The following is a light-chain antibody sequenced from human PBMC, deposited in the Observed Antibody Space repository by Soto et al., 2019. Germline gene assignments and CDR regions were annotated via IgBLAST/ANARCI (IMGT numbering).Light chain of an antibody. CDR2: EGS. CDR1: SSDVGSYDL. V-gene: IGLV2-23*01. CDR3: CSYAGDSTLV. J-gene: IGLJ2*01. Sequence: QSVLTQPASVSGSPGQSITISCTGTSSDVGSYDLVSWYQQHPGKAPKLMIYEGSKRPSGVSNRFSGSKSGNTASLTISGLQAEYEADYYCCSYAGDSTLVFGGGTKVTVL.